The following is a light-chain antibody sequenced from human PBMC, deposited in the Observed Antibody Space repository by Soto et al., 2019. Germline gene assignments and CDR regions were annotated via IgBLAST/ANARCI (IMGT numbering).Light chain of an antibody. V-gene: IGKV3-11*01. CDR3: QQYNSWPIT. CDR1: QSVGTS. J-gene: IGKJ5*01. CDR2: DVS. Sequence: EIVLTQSPATLSLFPGERATLSCWTSQSVGTSLAWYQQRPGQPPRLLIHDVSSRATGIPARFSGSGSGTDFTLTISSLEPEDFAVYYCQQYNSWPITFGQGTRL.